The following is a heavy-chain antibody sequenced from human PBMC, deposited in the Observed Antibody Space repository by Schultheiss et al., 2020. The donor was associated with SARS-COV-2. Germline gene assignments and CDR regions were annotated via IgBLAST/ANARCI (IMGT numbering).Heavy chain of an antibody. D-gene: IGHD3-3*01. CDR2: ISSSSSYI. V-gene: IGHV3-21*01. Sequence: GGSLRLSCAASGFTFSSYWMSWVRQAPGKGLEWVSSISSSSSYIYYADSVKGRFTISRDNAKNSLYLQMNSLRAEDTAVYYCARVLEGFSIGYWGQGTLVTVSS. J-gene: IGHJ4*02. CDR3: ARVLEGFSIGY. CDR1: GFTFSSYW.